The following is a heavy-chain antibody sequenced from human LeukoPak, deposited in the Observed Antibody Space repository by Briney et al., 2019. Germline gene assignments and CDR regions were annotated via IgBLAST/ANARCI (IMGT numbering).Heavy chain of an antibody. J-gene: IGHJ4*02. CDR2: VNPNSGDT. V-gene: IGHV1-2*02. Sequence: ASVTVSCTASGYTFTDYYMHWVRQAPGQGLEWMGWVNPNSGDTNHAHKFQGRVTMTSDTSISTAYMDLSRVRSDDTAVYYCALLFSSTWYRFDSWGQGTLVTVSS. CDR1: GYTFTDYY. D-gene: IGHD6-13*01. CDR3: ALLFSSTWYRFDS.